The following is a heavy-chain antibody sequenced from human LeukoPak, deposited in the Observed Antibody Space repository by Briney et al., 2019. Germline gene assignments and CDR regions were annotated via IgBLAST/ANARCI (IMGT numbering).Heavy chain of an antibody. CDR3: ARDGGQWLVAGFDY. J-gene: IGHJ4*02. Sequence: ASVKVSCKASGYTLTSYGISWVRQAPGQGLEWMGWISAYNGNTNYAQKLQGRVTMTTDTSTSTAYMELRSLRSDDTAVYYCARDGGQWLVAGFDYWGQGTLVTVSS. CDR1: GYTLTSYG. D-gene: IGHD6-19*01. V-gene: IGHV1-18*01. CDR2: ISAYNGNT.